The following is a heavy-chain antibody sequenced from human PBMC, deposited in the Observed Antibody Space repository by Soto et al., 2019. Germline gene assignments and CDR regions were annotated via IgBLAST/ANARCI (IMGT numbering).Heavy chain of an antibody. CDR2: ISGSGDHT. CDR1: GFTFSSYA. J-gene: IGHJ4*02. V-gene: IGHV3-23*01. D-gene: IGHD2-15*01. CDR3: AKNSGGSCYSPLDF. Sequence: EVQLLESGGGLVQPGGSLRLSCAASGFTFSSYAMSWVRQAPGKGLEWVSIISGSGDHTYYADSVKGRFTISRDNSKNTLYLQMNSLRVDDTAVYYCAKNSGGSCYSPLDFWGQVTLVTVSS.